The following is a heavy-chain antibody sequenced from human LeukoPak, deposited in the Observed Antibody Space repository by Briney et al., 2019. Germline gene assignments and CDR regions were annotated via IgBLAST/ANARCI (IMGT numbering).Heavy chain of an antibody. J-gene: IGHJ4*02. CDR3: ARDQYDTWSRKGNFDS. Sequence: GGFLRLSCVASGFTFGKYWMSWVRQAPGKGLEWVANIKLDGSEKNYVDSVKGRFTISRDNTKNSPYLQMNSLRAEDTAVFYCARDQYDTWSRKGNFDSWGQGTLVIVSS. V-gene: IGHV3-7*03. CDR2: IKLDGSEK. CDR1: GFTFGKYW. D-gene: IGHD3-3*01.